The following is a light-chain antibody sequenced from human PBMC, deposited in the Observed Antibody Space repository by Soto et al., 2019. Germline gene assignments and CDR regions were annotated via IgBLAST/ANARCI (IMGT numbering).Light chain of an antibody. CDR3: QQFNNYPWT. CDR2: DAS. CDR1: QGISSA. J-gene: IGKJ1*01. V-gene: IGKV1D-13*01. Sequence: AIQLTQSPSSLSASVGARVTITCRASQGISSALDWYQQKPGKAPKLLIYDASSLESGVPSRFSGSGSGTDFTLTISSLQPEDFATYYCQQFNNYPWTFGQGTKVEIK.